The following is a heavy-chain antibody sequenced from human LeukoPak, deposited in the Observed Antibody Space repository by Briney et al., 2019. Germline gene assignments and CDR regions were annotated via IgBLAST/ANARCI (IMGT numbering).Heavy chain of an antibody. D-gene: IGHD3-22*01. J-gene: IGHJ4*02. Sequence: SETLSLTCTVSGGSISSGGYYWSWIRQPPGKGLEWIGYIYHSGSTYYNPSLKSRVTISVDRSKNQFSLKLSSVTAADTAVYYCARGFMLDYYDSSGSGKGPLDYWGQGTLVTVSS. CDR1: GGSISSGGYY. CDR3: ARGFMLDYYDSSGSGKGPLDY. CDR2: IYHSGST. V-gene: IGHV4-30-2*01.